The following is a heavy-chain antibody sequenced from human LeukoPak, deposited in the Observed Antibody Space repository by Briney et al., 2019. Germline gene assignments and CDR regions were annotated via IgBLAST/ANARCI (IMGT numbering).Heavy chain of an antibody. CDR1: GFTFSSYA. V-gene: IGHV4-34*01. Sequence: AGGSLRLSCAASGFTFSSYAMSWIRQPPGKGLEWIGEINHSGSTNYNPSLKSRVTTSVDTSKNQFSLKLSSVTAADTAVYYCARGAARRDGYKWGQGTLVTVSS. CDR3: ARGAARRDGYK. J-gene: IGHJ4*02. D-gene: IGHD5-24*01. CDR2: INHSGST.